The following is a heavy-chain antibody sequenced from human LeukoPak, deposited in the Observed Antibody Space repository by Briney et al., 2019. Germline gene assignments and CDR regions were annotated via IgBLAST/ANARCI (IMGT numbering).Heavy chain of an antibody. CDR1: GGSISSYH. D-gene: IGHD2-21*01. J-gene: IGHJ3*02. V-gene: IGHV4-59*08. Sequence: SETLSLTCTVSGGSISSYHWMWIRQPPGQGLEWTGYIHYSGSTNYNPSLKSRVTTSVDTSKKQFSLKLRSVTAADTAVYYCARSVSWGLLVRDDAFDIWGQGTMVTVSS. CDR2: IHYSGST. CDR3: ARSVSWGLLVRDDAFDI.